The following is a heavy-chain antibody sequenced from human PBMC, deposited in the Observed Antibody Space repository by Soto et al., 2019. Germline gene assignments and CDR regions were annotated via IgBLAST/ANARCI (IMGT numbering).Heavy chain of an antibody. D-gene: IGHD2-2*01. CDR1: GFPFSSYA. J-gene: IGHJ6*03. V-gene: IGHV3-23*01. CDR2: ISGSGGST. CDR3: AKTEGYCSSISCYYYYMDV. Sequence: PGGSLRLSCAASGFPFSSYAMSWVRQDPGKGLEWVSAISGSGGSTYYADSVKGRFTISRDNSKNTLYLQMNSLRAEDTAVYYCAKTEGYCSSISCYYYYMDVWGKGTTVTVSS.